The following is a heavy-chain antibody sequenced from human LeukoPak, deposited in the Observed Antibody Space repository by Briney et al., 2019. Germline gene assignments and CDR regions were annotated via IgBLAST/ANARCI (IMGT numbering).Heavy chain of an antibody. CDR3: ARDLSYYDSSGYSLYAFDI. Sequence: ASVKVSCKASGYTFTSYAINWVRQAPGQGLEWMGWISAYDGSTISAQDLQGRVTMTTDTSTTTAYMELTRLRSDDTAVYYCARDLSYYDSSGYSLYAFDIWGQGTMVTVSS. D-gene: IGHD3-22*01. CDR1: GYTFTSYA. V-gene: IGHV1-18*01. J-gene: IGHJ3*02. CDR2: ISAYDGST.